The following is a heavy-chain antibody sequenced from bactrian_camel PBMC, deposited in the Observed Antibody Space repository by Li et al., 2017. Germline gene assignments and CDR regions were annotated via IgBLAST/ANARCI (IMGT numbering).Heavy chain of an antibody. CDR3: AGEQYGGCRASAAFGV. J-gene: IGHJ6*01. CDR2: MDSLGRT. CDR1: EMRYC. V-gene: IGHV3S53*01. Sequence: VQLVETGGGSVQPGQSLRLTCTFSEMRYCMGWVRQPPGKDREDVAVMDSLGRTKYADSVNGRFTISKGNRKTILYLEMHNLKPEDTGVYYCAGEQYGGCRASAAFGVWGQGTQVTVS. D-gene: IGHD6*01.